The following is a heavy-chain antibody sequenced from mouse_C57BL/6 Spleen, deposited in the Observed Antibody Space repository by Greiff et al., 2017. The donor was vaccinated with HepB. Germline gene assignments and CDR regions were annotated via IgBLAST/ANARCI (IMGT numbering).Heavy chain of an antibody. CDR3: AAYSNYDYAMDY. CDR2: IYPGDGDT. Sequence: QVQLKESGPELVKPGASVKISCKASGYAFSSSWMNWVKQRPGKGLEWIGRIYPGDGDTNYNGKFKGKATLTADKSSSTAYMQLSSLTSEDSAVYFCAAYSNYDYAMDYWGQGTSVTVSS. J-gene: IGHJ4*01. V-gene: IGHV1-82*01. D-gene: IGHD2-5*01. CDR1: GYAFSSSW.